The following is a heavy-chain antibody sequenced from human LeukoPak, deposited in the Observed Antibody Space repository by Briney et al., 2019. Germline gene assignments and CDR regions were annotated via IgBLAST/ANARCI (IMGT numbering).Heavy chain of an antibody. CDR1: GGTFSSYA. Sequence: SVKVSCKASGGTFSSYAISWVRQAPGQGLEWMGGIIPIVGTANYAQKFQGRVTITADESTCTAYMELSSLRSEDTAVYYCARGGSSSWYGPAFNWFDPWGQGTLVTVSS. CDR3: ARGGSSSWYGPAFNWFDP. J-gene: IGHJ5*02. V-gene: IGHV1-69*13. D-gene: IGHD6-13*01. CDR2: IIPIVGTA.